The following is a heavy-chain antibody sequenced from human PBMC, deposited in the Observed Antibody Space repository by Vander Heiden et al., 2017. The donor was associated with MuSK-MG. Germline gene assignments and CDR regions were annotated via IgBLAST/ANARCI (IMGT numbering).Heavy chain of an antibody. D-gene: IGHD1-1*01. CDR2: IYTNGGT. Sequence: QVQLQESGPGLVKPSETLSLTCTVSGGSISNYYWSWIRQPAGKGLEWIGRIYTNGGTNSNPSLKSRVSMSEDTSKNELSLRLSSVTAADTAVYYCARDLDHDGFDIWGLGTEVTVSS. J-gene: IGHJ3*02. V-gene: IGHV4-4*07. CDR3: ARDLDHDGFDI. CDR1: GGSISNYY.